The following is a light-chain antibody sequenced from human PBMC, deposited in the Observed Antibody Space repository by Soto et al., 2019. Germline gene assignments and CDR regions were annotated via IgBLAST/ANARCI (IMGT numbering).Light chain of an antibody. Sequence: EIVLTQSPATLSLSPGERATLSCRASQTVVSYLAWYQQKPGQTPRLLIFDASNRATDIPARVSGSGSGTDFTPTISGLEPEDVGVSYCQQRRNWPITFGEGTRLEIK. V-gene: IGKV3-11*01. J-gene: IGKJ5*01. CDR3: QQRRNWPIT. CDR2: DAS. CDR1: QTVVSY.